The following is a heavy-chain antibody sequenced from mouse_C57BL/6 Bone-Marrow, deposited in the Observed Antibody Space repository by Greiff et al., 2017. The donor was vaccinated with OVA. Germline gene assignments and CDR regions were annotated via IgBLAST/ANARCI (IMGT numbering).Heavy chain of an antibody. Sequence: QVQLKESDAELVKPGASAKISCKASGYTFTDYTIHWMKQRPEQGLEWIGYIYPRDGSTKYNEKFKGKATLTADKSSSTAYMQLNSLTSEDSAVDFCARGYYYGSRCFDVWGTGTTVTVSS. J-gene: IGHJ1*03. V-gene: IGHV1-78*01. D-gene: IGHD1-1*01. CDR3: ARGYYYGSRCFDV. CDR2: IYPRDGST. CDR1: GYTFTDYT.